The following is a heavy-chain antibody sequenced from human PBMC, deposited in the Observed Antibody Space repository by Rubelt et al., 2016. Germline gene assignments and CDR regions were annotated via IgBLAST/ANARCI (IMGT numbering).Heavy chain of an antibody. Sequence: RSLRLSCAASGFTFSSYAMHWVRQAPGKGLEWVAVISYHGSNKYYADSVKGRFTISRDNSKNTLYLQMNSLRAEDTAVYYCAREGDIVGATTAFDYWGQGTLVTVSS. CDR2: ISYHGSNK. D-gene: IGHD1-26*01. CDR1: GFTFSSYA. J-gene: IGHJ4*02. CDR3: AREGDIVGATTAFDY. V-gene: IGHV3-30*04.